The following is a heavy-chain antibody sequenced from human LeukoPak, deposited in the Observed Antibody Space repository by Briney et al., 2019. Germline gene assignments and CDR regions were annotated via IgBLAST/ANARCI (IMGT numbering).Heavy chain of an antibody. D-gene: IGHD4-23*01. V-gene: IGHV4-39*01. J-gene: IGHJ5*02. CDR2: IYYSGST. CDR1: GGSLSSSSYY. Sequence: SETLSLTCTVSGGSLSSSSYYWGWIRQPPGKGLEWIGSIYYSGSTYYNPSLKSRVTISVDTSKNQFSLKLSSVTAADTAVYYCARSTTVVYNWSDPLGQGTLVTVSS. CDR3: ARSTTVVYNWSDP.